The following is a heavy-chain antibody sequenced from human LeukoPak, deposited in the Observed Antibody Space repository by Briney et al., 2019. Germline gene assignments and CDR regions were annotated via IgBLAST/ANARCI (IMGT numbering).Heavy chain of an antibody. Sequence: SETLSLTCAVYGGSFRGYYWSWIRQPPGKGLEWIGEINHSGCTNYNPPLKRRFTISVDTSKTQFSLKLSSVTAADTAVYYCARGLRGYSYGLLDYWGQGTLVTVSS. CDR2: INHSGCT. CDR1: GGSFRGYY. CDR3: ARGLRGYSYGLLDY. D-gene: IGHD5-18*01. J-gene: IGHJ4*02. V-gene: IGHV4-34*01.